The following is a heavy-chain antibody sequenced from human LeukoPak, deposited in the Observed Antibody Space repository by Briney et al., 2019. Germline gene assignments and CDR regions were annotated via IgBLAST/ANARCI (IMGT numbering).Heavy chain of an antibody. CDR3: ARDSSGSYYSY. D-gene: IGHD3-10*01. CDR2: IWYDGSNK. J-gene: IGHJ4*02. V-gene: IGHV3-33*08. Sequence: PGGSLRLSCAASGFTFSSYWMHWVRQAPGKGLEWVAVIWYDGSNKNYADSVKGRFTISRDNAKNSLYLQMNSLRAEDTAVYYRARDSSGSYYSYWGQGTLVTVSS. CDR1: GFTFSSYW.